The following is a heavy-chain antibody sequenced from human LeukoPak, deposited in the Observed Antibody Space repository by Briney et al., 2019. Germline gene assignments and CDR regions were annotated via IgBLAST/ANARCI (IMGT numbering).Heavy chain of an antibody. CDR1: GGSFSGYY. D-gene: IGHD6-6*01. J-gene: IGHJ6*03. CDR3: ARLWVARAVIAARPNYYFYNMDV. CDR2: INHSGST. Sequence: KASETLSLTCAVYGGSFSGYYWSWIRQPPGKGLEWIGEINHSGSTNYNPSLKSRVTISVDTSKNQFSLKLSSVTAADTAVYYCARLWVARAVIAARPNYYFYNMDVWGKGTTVTVSS. V-gene: IGHV4-34*01.